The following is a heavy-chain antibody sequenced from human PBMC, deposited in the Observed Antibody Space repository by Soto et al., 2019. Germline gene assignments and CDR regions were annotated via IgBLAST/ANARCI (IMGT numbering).Heavy chain of an antibody. CDR2: INHSGST. J-gene: IGHJ4*02. Sequence: QVKLQQWGAGLLKPSETLSLTCAVYGGSFSGYYWSWIRQPPGKGLEWIGEINHSGSTNYNPSLKSRVTISVDTSKNQFSLKLSSVTAADTAVYYCARGYCSGGSCYHYFDYWGQGTLVTVSS. V-gene: IGHV4-34*01. CDR3: ARGYCSGGSCYHYFDY. D-gene: IGHD2-15*01. CDR1: GGSFSGYY.